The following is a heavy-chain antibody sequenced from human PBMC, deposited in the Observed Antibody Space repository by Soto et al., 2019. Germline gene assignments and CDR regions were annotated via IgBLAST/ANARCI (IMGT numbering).Heavy chain of an antibody. J-gene: IGHJ4*02. Sequence: EVQVVESGGALVQPGGSLTLSCAASGFTVSGSAMHWVRQASGKGLEWVGRMRNKADDSATAYTASVEGRFTISRDDSKNTAYLQMNTLKTEDTGVYYSNIGGVDYWGQGTLFTVSS. CDR2: MRNKADDSAT. CDR1: GFTVSGSA. V-gene: IGHV3-73*02. CDR3: NIGGVDY.